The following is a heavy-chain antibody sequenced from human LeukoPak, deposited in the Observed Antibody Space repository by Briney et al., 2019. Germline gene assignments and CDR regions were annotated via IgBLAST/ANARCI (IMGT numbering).Heavy chain of an antibody. CDR2: ISSSSSYI. CDR3: ARVPGYGGYFSVDY. Sequence: GGSLRLSCAASGFTFSSYSMNWVRQAPGKGLEWVSSISSSSSYIYYADSGKGRFTISRDNAKNSLYLQMNSLRAEDTAVYYCARVPGYGGYFSVDYWGQGTLVTVSS. CDR1: GFTFSSYS. D-gene: IGHD1-26*01. J-gene: IGHJ4*02. V-gene: IGHV3-21*01.